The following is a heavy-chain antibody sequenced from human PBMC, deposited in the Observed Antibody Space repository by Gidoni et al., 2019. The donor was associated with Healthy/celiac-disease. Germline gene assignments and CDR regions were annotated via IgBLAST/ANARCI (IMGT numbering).Heavy chain of an antibody. Sequence: HVTFNESGPVLVTPTETLTLTCTVSVFSLRNARMGVSWIRQPPGKALEWLAHIFSNDEKSYSTSLKSRLTISKDTSKSQVVLTMTKMDPVDTATYYCARIEGGYSGYDSGYVDYWGQGTLVTVSS. V-gene: IGHV2-26*01. CDR3: ARIEGGYSGYDSGYVDY. D-gene: IGHD5-12*01. CDR2: IFSNDEK. CDR1: VFSLRNARMG. J-gene: IGHJ4*02.